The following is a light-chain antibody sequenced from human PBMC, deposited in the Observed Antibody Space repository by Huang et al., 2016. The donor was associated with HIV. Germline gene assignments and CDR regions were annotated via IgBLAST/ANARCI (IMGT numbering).Light chain of an antibody. CDR1: QDIKND. V-gene: IGKV1-6*02. J-gene: IGKJ1*01. Sequence: AIQLTQSPSSLSASVGDRVTITCRASQDIKNDLGWYQQKPGKAPKLLLSAASTLRSGVPSRFSGSGSGTDFTLAISSLQPEDFATYFCLQDFNYPRTFGQGARVEIK. CDR3: LQDFNYPRT. CDR2: AAS.